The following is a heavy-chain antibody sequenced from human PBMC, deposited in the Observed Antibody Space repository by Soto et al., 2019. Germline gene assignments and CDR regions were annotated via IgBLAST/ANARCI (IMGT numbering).Heavy chain of an antibody. J-gene: IGHJ4*02. CDR1: GFTFSSYG. CDR3: AKDRRSSWYFGY. Sequence: QSGGSLRLSCAASGFTFSSYGMHWVRQAPGKGLEWVAVISYDGSNKYYADSVKGRFTISRDNSKNTLYLQMNSLRAEDTAVYYCAKDRRSSWYFGYWGQGTLVTVSS. V-gene: IGHV3-30*18. D-gene: IGHD6-13*01. CDR2: ISYDGSNK.